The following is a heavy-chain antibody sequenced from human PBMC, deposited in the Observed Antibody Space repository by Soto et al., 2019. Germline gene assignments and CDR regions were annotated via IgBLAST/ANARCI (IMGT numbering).Heavy chain of an antibody. J-gene: IGHJ4*02. D-gene: IGHD3-22*01. Sequence: LRLSCAASGFTFSSYGMHWVRQAPGKGLEWVAVIWYDGSNKYYADSVKGRFTISRDNSKNTLYLQMNSLRAEDTAVYYCARDSYYDSSARTRFDYWGQGTLVTVSS. V-gene: IGHV3-33*01. CDR3: ARDSYYDSSARTRFDY. CDR1: GFTFSSYG. CDR2: IWYDGSNK.